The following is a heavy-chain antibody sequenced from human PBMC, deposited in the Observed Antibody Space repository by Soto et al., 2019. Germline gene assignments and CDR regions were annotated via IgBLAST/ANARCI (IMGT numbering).Heavy chain of an antibody. V-gene: IGHV3-30-3*01. J-gene: IGHJ4*02. Sequence: QPGGSLRLSCATSGFTFRAYAVLWVRQAPGKGLEWVSIISHDGSDKYYADSVKGRFTISRDNSKSTLYLQMNSLRPDDTAVYYCATSYDSLGYYKFDYWGQGTLVTVSS. CDR1: GFTFRAYA. CDR3: ATSYDSLGYYKFDY. CDR2: ISHDGSDK. D-gene: IGHD3-22*01.